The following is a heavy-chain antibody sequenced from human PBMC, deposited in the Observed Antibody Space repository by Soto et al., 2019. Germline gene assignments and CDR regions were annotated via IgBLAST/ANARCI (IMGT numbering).Heavy chain of an antibody. CDR1: GGSISSYY. J-gene: IGHJ6*03. V-gene: IGHV4-59*08. D-gene: IGHD3-3*01. CDR3: ATRAADYDFWSGYYSYYYYMDV. Sequence: SETLSLTCTVSGGSISSYYWSWIRQPPGKGLEWIGYIYYSGSTNYNPSLKSRVTISVDTSKNLFSLKLSSVTAADTAVYYCATRAADYDFWSGYYSYYYYMDVWGKGTTVTVSS. CDR2: IYYSGST.